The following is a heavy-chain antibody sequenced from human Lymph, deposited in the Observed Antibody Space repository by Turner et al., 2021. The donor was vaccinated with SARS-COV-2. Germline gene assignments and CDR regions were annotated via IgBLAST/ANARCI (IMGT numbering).Heavy chain of an antibody. Sequence: QVQLVQSGAEVKKPGASVKVSCMASGYTFTRYDINWVRQATGQGLGWMGWMDPNSGNTGYAQKFQGRVTMTRNTSIRTAYMELSSLRSEDTAVYYCARAAQLTVWFDPWGQGTLVTVSS. J-gene: IGHJ5*02. V-gene: IGHV1-8*01. CDR2: MDPNSGNT. CDR1: GYTFTRYD. D-gene: IGHD3-9*01. CDR3: ARAAQLTVWFDP.